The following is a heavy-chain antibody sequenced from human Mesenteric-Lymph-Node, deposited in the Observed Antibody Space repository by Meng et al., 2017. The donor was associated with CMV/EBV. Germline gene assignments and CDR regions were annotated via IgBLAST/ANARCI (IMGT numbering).Heavy chain of an antibody. V-gene: IGHV3-7*04. D-gene: IGHD3-10*01. J-gene: IGHJ4*02. CDR2: LKEDGSEK. Sequence: GESLKISCAASGFTFSTYWMSWVRQAPGKGLEWVANLKEDGSEKNYVDSVKGRFTISRDNAKNSLYLQMNSLRAEDTAVYYCARGGSDCDYWGQGTLVTVSS. CDR3: ARGGSDCDY. CDR1: GFTFSTYW.